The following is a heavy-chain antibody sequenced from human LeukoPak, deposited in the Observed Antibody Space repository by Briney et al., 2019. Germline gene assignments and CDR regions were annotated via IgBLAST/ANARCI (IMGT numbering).Heavy chain of an antibody. CDR2: TSSSSSYI. Sequence: GGSLRLSCAASGFTFSSYSMNWVRQAPGKGLEWVSSTSSSSSYIYYADSVKGRFTISRDNAKNSLYLQMNSLRAEDTAVYYCARDPETSVVVGYFDYWGQGTLVTVSS. CDR3: ARDPETSVVVGYFDY. D-gene: IGHD2-15*01. V-gene: IGHV3-21*01. CDR1: GFTFSSYS. J-gene: IGHJ4*02.